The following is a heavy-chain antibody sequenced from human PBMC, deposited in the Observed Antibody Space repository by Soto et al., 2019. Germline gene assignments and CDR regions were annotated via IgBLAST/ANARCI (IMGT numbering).Heavy chain of an antibody. Sequence: HGESLKISCQGSGYNFNMYWIGWVRQMPGKGLEWMGIINPDDSETRYSPSFLGQVTISADKSISTAYLQWSSLEASDTAMYYCARQAPPRYCSSPKCFAPFQYWGKVARATVS. CDR1: GYNFNMYW. CDR3: ARQAPPRYCSSPKCFAPFQY. J-gene: IGHJ4*02. CDR2: INPDDSET. V-gene: IGHV5-51*01. D-gene: IGHD2-15*01.